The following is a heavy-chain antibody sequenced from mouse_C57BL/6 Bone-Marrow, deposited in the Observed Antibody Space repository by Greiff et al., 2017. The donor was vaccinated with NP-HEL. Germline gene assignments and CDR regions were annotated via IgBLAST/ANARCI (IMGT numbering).Heavy chain of an antibody. CDR1: GYAFSSSW. J-gene: IGHJ3*01. D-gene: IGHD1-1*01. CDR2: IYPGDGDT. V-gene: IGHV1-82*01. Sequence: QVHVKQSGPELVKPGASVKISCKASGYAFSSSWMNWVKQRPGKGLEWIGRIYPGDGDTNYNGKFKGKATLTADKSSSTAYMQLSSLTSEDSAVYFCARSLYYYGSTFAYWGQGTLVTVSA. CDR3: ARSLYYYGSTFAY.